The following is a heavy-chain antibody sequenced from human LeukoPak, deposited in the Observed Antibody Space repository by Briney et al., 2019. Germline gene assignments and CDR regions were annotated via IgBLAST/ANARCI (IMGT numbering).Heavy chain of an antibody. D-gene: IGHD3-22*01. CDR2: ISSSSSYI. CDR3: AAQRGIVVISGTDDY. V-gene: IGHV3-21*01. J-gene: IGHJ4*02. CDR1: GFTFSSYS. Sequence: PGGSLRLSCAASGFTFSSYSMNWVRQAPGKGLEWVSSISSSSSYIYYVDSVKGRFTISRDNAKNSLYLQMNSLRADDTAVYYCAAQRGIVVISGTDDYWGQGTLVTVSS.